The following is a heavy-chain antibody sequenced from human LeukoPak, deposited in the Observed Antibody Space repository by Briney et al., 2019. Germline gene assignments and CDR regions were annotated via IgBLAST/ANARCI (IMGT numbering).Heavy chain of an antibody. V-gene: IGHV1-69*13. Sequence: ASVKVSCKASGGTFSSYAISWVRQAPGQGLEWVGGIIPIFGTANYAQKFQGRVTITADESTSTAYMELSSLRSEDTAVYYCARVRKAGGSYYFDYWGQGTLVTVSS. CDR3: ARVRKAGGSYYFDY. J-gene: IGHJ4*02. D-gene: IGHD6-13*01. CDR1: GGTFSSYA. CDR2: IIPIFGTA.